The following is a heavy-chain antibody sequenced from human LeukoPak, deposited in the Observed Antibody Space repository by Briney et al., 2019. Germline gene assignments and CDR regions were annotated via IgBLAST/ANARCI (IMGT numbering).Heavy chain of an antibody. CDR2: IIPIFGTA. CDR1: GGTFSSYA. J-gene: IGHJ6*03. D-gene: IGHD2-2*02. V-gene: IGHV1-69*01. CDR3: AGYQLLYGYYYYMDV. Sequence: SVKVSCKASGGTFSSYAISWVRQAPGQGLECMGGIIPIFGTANYAQKFQGRVTITADESTSTAYMELSSLRSEDTAVYYCAGYQLLYGYYYYMDVWAKGPRSPSP.